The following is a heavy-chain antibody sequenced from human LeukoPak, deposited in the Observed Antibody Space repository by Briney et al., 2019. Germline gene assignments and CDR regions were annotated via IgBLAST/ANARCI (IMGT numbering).Heavy chain of an antibody. CDR2: IYSGGST. CDR1: GFTVSSNY. D-gene: IGHD3-10*01. J-gene: IGHJ4*02. Sequence: GGSLRLSCAASGFTVSSNYMSWVHQAPGKGLEWVSVIYSGGSTYYADSVKGRFTISRDNSKNTLYLQMNSLRAEDTAVYYCAREYYYGSGYFDYWGQGTLVTVSS. CDR3: AREYYYGSGYFDY. V-gene: IGHV3-66*01.